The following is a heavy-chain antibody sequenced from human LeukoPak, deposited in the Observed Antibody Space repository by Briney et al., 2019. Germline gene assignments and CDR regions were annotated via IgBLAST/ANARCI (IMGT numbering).Heavy chain of an antibody. Sequence: GASVKVSCKASGYTFTGYYMHWVRQATGQGLEWMGCMNPNSGNTGYAQKVQGRVTITRNTSISTAYMELSSLRSEDTAVYYCARGSIGHLWLNYYYYMDVWGKGTTVTVSS. J-gene: IGHJ6*03. D-gene: IGHD5-18*01. CDR3: ARGSIGHLWLNYYYYMDV. CDR2: MNPNSGNT. V-gene: IGHV1-8*03. CDR1: GYTFTGYY.